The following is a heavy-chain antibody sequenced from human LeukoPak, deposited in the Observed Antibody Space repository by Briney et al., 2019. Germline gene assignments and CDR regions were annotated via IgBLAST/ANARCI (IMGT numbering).Heavy chain of an antibody. V-gene: IGHV3-23*01. D-gene: IGHD4/OR15-4a*01. J-gene: IGHJ3*02. Sequence: GGSLRLSCAASGFTFSSYAMSWVRQAPGKGLEWVSVISGSGGSIYYADSVKGRLSISRDNSKNTLYLQMNSLRAEDTAVYYCAKETMASDVLDIWGQGTMVTVSS. CDR3: AKETMASDVLDI. CDR1: GFTFSSYA. CDR2: ISGSGGSI.